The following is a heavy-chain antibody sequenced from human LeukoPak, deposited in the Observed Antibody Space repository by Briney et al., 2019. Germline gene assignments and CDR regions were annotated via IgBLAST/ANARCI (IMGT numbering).Heavy chain of an antibody. V-gene: IGHV3-23*01. D-gene: IGHD3-3*01. CDR2: ISGSGDAT. Sequence: PGGSLRLSCAASGFTFGSFAMSWVRQAPGKGPEWVSGISGSGDATFYAGSVKGRFTISRDNSKGTLSLQMNSLRAEDTAVYYCAKDREWHSRSCFFQSWGQGALVTVSS. CDR3: AKDREWHSRSCFFQS. J-gene: IGHJ4*02. CDR1: GFTFGSFA.